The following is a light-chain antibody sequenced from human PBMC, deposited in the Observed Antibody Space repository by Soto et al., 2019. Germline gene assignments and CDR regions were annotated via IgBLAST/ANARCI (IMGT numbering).Light chain of an antibody. CDR1: QSVRNSY. J-gene: IGKJ5*01. V-gene: IGKV3-20*01. Sequence: EILLTQSPGTLSLSPGERATLSCRASQSVRNSYLAWYQQKPGQAPRLLIYGASGRATGIPDRFSGSGSGTDFTLTISRLEPEDFAVYYCQQYGSSPLITFGQGTRLEIK. CDR3: QQYGSSPLIT. CDR2: GAS.